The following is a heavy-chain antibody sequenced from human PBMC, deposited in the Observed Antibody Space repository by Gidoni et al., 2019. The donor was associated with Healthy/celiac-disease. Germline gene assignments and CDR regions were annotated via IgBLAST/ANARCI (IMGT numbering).Heavy chain of an antibody. CDR2: INHSGST. J-gene: IGHJ4*02. V-gene: IGHV4-34*01. CDR3: ARVVRGCCSSTSCSGFFDY. D-gene: IGHD2-2*01. CDR1: GGSFSGYY. Sequence: QVQLQQWGAGLLKPSETLSLTCAVYGGSFSGYYWSWIRQPPGKGLEWIGEINHSGSTNYNPSLKSRVTISVDTSKNQFSLKLSSVTAADTAVYYCARVVRGCCSSTSCSGFFDYWGQGTLVTVSS.